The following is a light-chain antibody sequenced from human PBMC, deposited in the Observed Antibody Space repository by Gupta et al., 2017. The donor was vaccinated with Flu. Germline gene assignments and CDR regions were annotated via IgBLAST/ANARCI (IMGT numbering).Light chain of an antibody. CDR1: QSILYNSNNRNY. Sequence: DIVMTQSPDSLAVSLGGRAAPNCKSSQSILYNSNNRNYLAWYQQKAGQPPKLLITWASTRESGVPDRFSGSGSGTDFTLTISSLQAEDVAVYYCQEYYRTPPTFGGGTRVEIK. CDR2: WAS. V-gene: IGKV4-1*01. J-gene: IGKJ4*01. CDR3: QEYYRTPPT.